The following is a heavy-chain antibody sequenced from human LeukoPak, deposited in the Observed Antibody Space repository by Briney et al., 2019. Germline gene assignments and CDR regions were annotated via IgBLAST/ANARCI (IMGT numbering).Heavy chain of an antibody. J-gene: IGHJ4*02. D-gene: IGHD4-23*01. V-gene: IGHV4-59*01. Sequence: SETLSLTCTVSGGSISRYYWCWIRQPPGKGLAGIGDIYFTGSTNYNPPRKSRVPISVDQSKYQVPLKLTTVPAADTAVCCCARFRGGSHADFWGQGPLVTVPS. CDR3: ARFRGGSHADF. CDR2: IYFTGST. CDR1: GGSISRYY.